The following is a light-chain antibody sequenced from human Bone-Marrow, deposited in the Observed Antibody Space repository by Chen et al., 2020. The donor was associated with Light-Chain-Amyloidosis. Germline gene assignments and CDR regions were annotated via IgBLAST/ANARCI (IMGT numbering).Light chain of an antibody. J-gene: IGLJ2*01. CDR1: DLPTKY. Sequence: SYELTQPPSVSVSPGQTARITCSGEDLPTKYAYWYQQKPGQAPGLVIHRDTERPSGISERFSGSSSETTATLTISGVQAEDEADYHCQSADSSGTYEVIFGGGTKLTVL. V-gene: IGLV3-25*03. CDR2: RDT. CDR3: QSADSSGTYEVI.